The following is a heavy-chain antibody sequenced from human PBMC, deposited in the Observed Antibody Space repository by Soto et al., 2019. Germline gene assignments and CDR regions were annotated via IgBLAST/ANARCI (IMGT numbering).Heavy chain of an antibody. J-gene: IGHJ3*02. CDR1: GFTFSDYY. Sequence: GGSLRLSCAASGFTFSDYYMSWIRQAPAKGLEWVSYISSSGSTIYYADSVKGRFTISRDNAKNSLYLQMNSLRAEDTAVYYCARDSDILTGYYASVSGAFDIWGQGTMVTVSS. CDR2: ISSSGSTI. D-gene: IGHD3-9*01. CDR3: ARDSDILTGYYASVSGAFDI. V-gene: IGHV3-11*01.